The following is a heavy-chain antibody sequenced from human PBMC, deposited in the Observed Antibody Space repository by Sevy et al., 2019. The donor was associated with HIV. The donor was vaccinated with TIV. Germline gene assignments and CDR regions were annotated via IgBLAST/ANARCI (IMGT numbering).Heavy chain of an antibody. CDR2: INYTGNT. CDR3: ARVLGILDYSYGLDV. J-gene: IGHJ6*02. V-gene: IGHV4-34*01. Sequence: SETLSLTCGVYGGSFSGYYWNWIRQSPGKGLEWIGEINYTGNTNYNASLKSRVFISIDTSRNEIFLELNSLTAADTAVYYCARVLGILDYSYGLDVWGQGTTVTVSS. D-gene: IGHD3-16*01. CDR1: GGSFSGYY.